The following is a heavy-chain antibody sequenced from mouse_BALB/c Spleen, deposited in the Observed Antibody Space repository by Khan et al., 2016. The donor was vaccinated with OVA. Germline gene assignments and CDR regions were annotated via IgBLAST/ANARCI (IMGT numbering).Heavy chain of an antibody. CDR3: ARTARITY. V-gene: IGHV3-2*02. Sequence: EVQLQESGPGLVKPSQSLSLTCTVTGYSITSGYGWNWIRQFPGNKLEWMGYISYSGSTNYNQSLKSRIAINRETSKNQFFLQFNSVTTEDTATXYCARTARITYWGQVTTLTVSS. J-gene: IGHJ2*01. CDR2: ISYSGST. D-gene: IGHD1-2*01. CDR1: GYSITSGYG.